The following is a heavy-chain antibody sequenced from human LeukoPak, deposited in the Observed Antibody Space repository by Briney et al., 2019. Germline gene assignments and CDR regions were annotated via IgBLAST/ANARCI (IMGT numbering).Heavy chain of an antibody. Sequence: ASVKVSCKASGYTFTSYDINWGRQATGQGLEWMGWMNPNSGNTGYAQKFQGRVTMTRNTSISTAYMELSSLRSEDTAVYYCAREGPMLRGVIGGKIDYWGQGTLVTVSS. CDR2: MNPNSGNT. D-gene: IGHD3-10*01. J-gene: IGHJ4*02. CDR3: AREGPMLRGVIGGKIDY. V-gene: IGHV1-8*01. CDR1: GYTFTSYD.